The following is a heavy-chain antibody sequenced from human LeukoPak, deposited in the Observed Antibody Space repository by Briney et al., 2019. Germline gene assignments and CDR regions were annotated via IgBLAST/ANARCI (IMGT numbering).Heavy chain of an antibody. CDR2: MNQDGSGK. CDR1: GFSFSSYY. J-gene: IGHJ4*02. CDR3: ARASPHYYDSSGYYYGY. Sequence: PGGSLRLSCAASGFSFSSYYMSWVRQAPGKGLEWVAVMNQDGSGKYYVDSVKGRFTISRDNAKNTLYLQMNSLRAEDTAVYYCARASPHYYDSSGYYYGYWGQGTLVTVSS. D-gene: IGHD3-22*01. V-gene: IGHV3-7*01.